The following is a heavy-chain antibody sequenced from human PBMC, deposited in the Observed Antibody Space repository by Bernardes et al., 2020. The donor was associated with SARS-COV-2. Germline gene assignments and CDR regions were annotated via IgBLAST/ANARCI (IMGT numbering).Heavy chain of an antibody. V-gene: IGHV3-15*01. CDR3: ITASRSPF. J-gene: IGHJ4*02. Sequence: GGSLRLSCAASGFTFSNSWMSWVRQAPGKGLEWVGRIKGKTDGGTTDYAAPVKGRFTISRDDSKDTLFLQMSSLKTEDTAVYYCITASRSPFWGQGTLVTVSS. CDR1: GFTFSNSW. CDR2: IKGKTDGGTT.